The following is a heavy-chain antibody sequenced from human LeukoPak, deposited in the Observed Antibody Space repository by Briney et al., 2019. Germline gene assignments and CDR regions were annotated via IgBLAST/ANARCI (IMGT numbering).Heavy chain of an antibody. CDR3: ASSSSYRLGYYYYVDV. Sequence: ASVKVSCKASGYTFTSYDINWVRQATGQGLEWMGWMNPNSGNTGYAQKFQGRVTMTRNTSISTAYMELSSLRSEDTAVYYCASSSSYRLGYYYYVDVWGKGTTVTVSS. D-gene: IGHD6-6*01. CDR2: MNPNSGNT. CDR1: GYTFTSYD. J-gene: IGHJ6*03. V-gene: IGHV1-8*01.